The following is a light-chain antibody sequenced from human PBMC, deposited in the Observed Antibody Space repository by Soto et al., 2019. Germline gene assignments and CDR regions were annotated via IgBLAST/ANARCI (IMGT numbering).Light chain of an antibody. CDR2: WAS. CDR3: QQYYGSPLT. Sequence: DIVMTQSPDSLGVSLGERVTINCKSSQSVFYSSDNRNYLAWYQQKAGQPPKLLIYWASTRESGVPDRFSGSGSGTDFTLTITSLQAEDVAVYYCQQYYGSPLTFGGGTKVEI. CDR1: QSVFYSSDNRNY. V-gene: IGKV4-1*01. J-gene: IGKJ4*01.